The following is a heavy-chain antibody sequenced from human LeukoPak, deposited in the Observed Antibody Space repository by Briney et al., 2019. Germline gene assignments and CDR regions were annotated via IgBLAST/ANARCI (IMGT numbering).Heavy chain of an antibody. Sequence: GGSLRLSCAASGFTFSSYAMHWVRQAPGKGLEWEAVISYDGSNKYYADSVKGRFTISRDNSKNTLYLQMNSLRAEDTAVYYCAKVGSSWGYYFDYWGQGTLVTVSS. V-gene: IGHV3-30*04. D-gene: IGHD6-13*01. CDR1: GFTFSSYA. CDR2: ISYDGSNK. CDR3: AKVGSSWGYYFDY. J-gene: IGHJ4*02.